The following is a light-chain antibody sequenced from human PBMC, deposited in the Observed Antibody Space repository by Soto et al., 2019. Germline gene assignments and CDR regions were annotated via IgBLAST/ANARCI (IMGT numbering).Light chain of an antibody. CDR2: DVS. CDR1: SSDVGAYNY. Sequence: LTQPASVSGSPGQSITISCSGTSSDVGAYNYVSWYQQHPAKAPKLMIYDVSNRPSGVSDRFSGSKSGNTASLTISGLQAEDEADYYCYSYTSSSTYVFGSGTKVTVL. J-gene: IGLJ1*01. V-gene: IGLV2-14*03. CDR3: YSYTSSSTYV.